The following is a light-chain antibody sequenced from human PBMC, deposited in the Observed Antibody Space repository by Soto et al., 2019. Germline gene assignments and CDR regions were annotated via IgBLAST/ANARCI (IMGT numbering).Light chain of an antibody. CDR2: GAS. J-gene: IGKJ1*01. Sequence: EIVMTQSPATLSVSPGERATLSCRASQSVSSNLAWYQQKPGQAPRLLIYGASTRATGIPARFSGSGSGTDFTLTISSLEPEDFAVYYCQQRSNWPRTFSQGTKVDIK. V-gene: IGKV3-15*01. CDR1: QSVSSN. CDR3: QQRSNWPRT.